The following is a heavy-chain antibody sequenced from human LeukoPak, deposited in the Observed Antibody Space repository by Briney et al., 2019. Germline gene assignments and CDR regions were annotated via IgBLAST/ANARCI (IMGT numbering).Heavy chain of an antibody. CDR1: GFTFSSYA. Sequence: GGSLRLSCVASGFTFSSYAMSWVRQAPGKGLEWVSSISGSGANTHYADSVKGRFTISRDNSKNTLYLQMNSLRAEDTAVYYCAKGGCSGGSCYSEASLYYYYYMDVWGKGTTVAVSS. CDR3: AKGGCSGGSCYSEASLYYYYYMDV. J-gene: IGHJ6*03. D-gene: IGHD2-15*01. CDR2: ISGSGANT. V-gene: IGHV3-23*01.